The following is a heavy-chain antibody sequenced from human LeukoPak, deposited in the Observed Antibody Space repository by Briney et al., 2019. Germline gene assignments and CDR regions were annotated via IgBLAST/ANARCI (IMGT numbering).Heavy chain of an antibody. CDR3: ARDWYSSGWYDYYYYMDV. CDR1: GFTFSSYG. CDR2: IYYSGST. Sequence: GSLRLSCAASGFTFSSYGMTWVRQPPGKGLEGNGSIYYSGSTYYNPSLKSRVTISVDTPKNQFSLKLSSVTAADTAVYYCARDWYSSGWYDYYYYMDVWGKGTTVTVSS. V-gene: IGHV4-38-2*02. J-gene: IGHJ6*03. D-gene: IGHD6-19*01.